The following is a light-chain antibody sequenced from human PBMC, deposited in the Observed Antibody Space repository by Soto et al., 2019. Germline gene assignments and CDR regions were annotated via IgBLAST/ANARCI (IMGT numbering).Light chain of an antibody. V-gene: IGLV2-14*01. Sequence: QSALTQPASVSGSPGQSITISCTGTSSDVGTYNYVSWYQQHPGKAPKVMIYEVTYRPSGVSNRFSGSKSGNTASLTISGPQSEDEAEYYSSSYTGSSTLYVFGTGTKVTVL. CDR1: SSDVGTYNY. J-gene: IGLJ1*01. CDR3: SSYTGSSTLYV. CDR2: EVT.